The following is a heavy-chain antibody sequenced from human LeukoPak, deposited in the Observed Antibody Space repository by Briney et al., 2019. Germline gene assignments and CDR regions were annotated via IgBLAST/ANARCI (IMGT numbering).Heavy chain of an antibody. J-gene: IGHJ3*02. CDR1: GGSISGFY. CDR3: ASRLWFGEDDAFDI. V-gene: IGHV4-4*07. CDR2: FYASGNT. D-gene: IGHD3-10*01. Sequence: PSETLSLTCTVSGGSISGFYWGWIRQPAGKGLEWIGRFYASGNTDYNPSLNPSLESRLTLSVDTSKNQFSLKLSSVTAADTAVYYCASRLWFGEDDAFDIWGQGTMVTVSS.